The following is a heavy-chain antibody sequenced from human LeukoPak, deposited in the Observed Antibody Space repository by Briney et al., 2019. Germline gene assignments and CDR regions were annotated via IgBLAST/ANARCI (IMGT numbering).Heavy chain of an antibody. J-gene: IGHJ4*02. D-gene: IGHD4-17*01. Sequence: SQTLSLTCTVSGGSISSASYYWSWIRQPAGKGLEWIGRIYISGSTDYNPSLKSRVTISVDTSKNQFSLKLNSVTAADTAVYYCAREREGPYGYLDYWGQGTLVTVSS. V-gene: IGHV4-61*02. CDR1: GGSISSASYY. CDR2: IYISGST. CDR3: AREREGPYGYLDY.